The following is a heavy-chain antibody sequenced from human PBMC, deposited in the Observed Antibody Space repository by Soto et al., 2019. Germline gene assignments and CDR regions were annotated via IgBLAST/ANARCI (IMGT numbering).Heavy chain of an antibody. CDR2: ISSSSSYI. V-gene: IGHV3-21*01. J-gene: IGHJ4*02. CDR1: GFTFSSYS. CDR3: ASVLGYSSSWYAFDY. D-gene: IGHD6-13*01. Sequence: PGGSLRLSCAASGFTFSSYSMNWVRQAPGKGLEWVSSISSSSSYIYYADSVKGRFTISRDNAKNSLYLQMNSLRAEDTAVYYCASVLGYSSSWYAFDYWGQGTLVTVSS.